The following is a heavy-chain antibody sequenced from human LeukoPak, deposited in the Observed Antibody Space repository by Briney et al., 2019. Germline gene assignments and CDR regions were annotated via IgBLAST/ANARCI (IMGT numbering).Heavy chain of an antibody. V-gene: IGHV4-59*08. J-gene: IGHJ5*02. Sequence: PSETLSLTCTVSGGSISSDYWSWIRQPPGKGLEWIGYMYNSGSTNYNPSLKSRVTISVDTSKNHFSLKLSSVTAADTAVYYCARGRYYYDSSGYYRDNWFDPWGQGTLVTVSS. CDR2: MYNSGST. CDR3: ARGRYYYDSSGYYRDNWFDP. D-gene: IGHD3-22*01. CDR1: GGSISSDY.